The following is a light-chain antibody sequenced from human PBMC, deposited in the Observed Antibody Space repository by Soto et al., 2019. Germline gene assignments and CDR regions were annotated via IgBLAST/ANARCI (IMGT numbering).Light chain of an antibody. V-gene: IGKV3-20*01. CDR3: QQYGSSPPRT. CDR2: GAS. Sequence: EIVLTQSPATLSLSPGERATLSCRASQSVSSYLAWYQQKPGQAPRLLIYGASTRATDVPDRFSGSGSGADFTLSISGLEPEDFAVYYCQQYGSSPPRTFGQGTKVDIK. J-gene: IGKJ1*01. CDR1: QSVSSY.